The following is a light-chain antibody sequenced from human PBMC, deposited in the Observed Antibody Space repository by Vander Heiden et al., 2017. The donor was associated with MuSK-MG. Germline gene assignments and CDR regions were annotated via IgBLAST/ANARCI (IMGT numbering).Light chain of an antibody. CDR1: QSVFYNSNNKNY. CDR2: WAS. V-gene: IGKV4-1*01. J-gene: IGKJ4*01. Sequence: DIVMTHSPDSLAVSLGERATINCKSSQSVFYNSNNKNYLAWYQQRPGQPPKLLIYWASTRESGVPDRFSGSGSGTDFSLTISSLQAEDVAVYYCQQYLSSPLSFGGGTKVEIK. CDR3: QQYLSSPLS.